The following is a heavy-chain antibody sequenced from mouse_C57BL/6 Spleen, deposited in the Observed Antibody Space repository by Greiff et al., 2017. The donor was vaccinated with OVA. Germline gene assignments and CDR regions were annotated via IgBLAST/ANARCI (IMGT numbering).Heavy chain of an antibody. CDR1: GYSITSGYY. CDR2: ISYDGSN. V-gene: IGHV3-6*01. CDR3: ARDLASDDYDQGWFAY. Sequence: EVQLQESGPGLVKPSQSLSLTCSVTGYSITSGYYWNWIRQFPGNKLEWMGYISYDGSNNYNPSLKNRISITRDPSKNQFFLKLNSVTTEDTATYYCARDLASDDYDQGWFAYWGQGTLVTVSA. J-gene: IGHJ3*01. D-gene: IGHD2-4*01.